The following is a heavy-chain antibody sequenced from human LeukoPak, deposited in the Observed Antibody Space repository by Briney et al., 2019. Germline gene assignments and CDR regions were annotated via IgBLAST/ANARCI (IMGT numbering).Heavy chain of an antibody. CDR2: INHSGST. J-gene: IGHJ5*02. D-gene: IGHD2-15*01. CDR1: GGSFSGYY. CDR3: ARERLDIVVVVAAPTYNWFDP. Sequence: SETLSLTCAVYGGSFSGYYWSWIRQPPGKGLEWIGEINHSGSTNYNPSLKSRVTISVDTSKNQFSLKLSSVTAADTAVYYCARERLDIVVVVAAPTYNWFDPWGQGTLVTVSS. V-gene: IGHV4-34*01.